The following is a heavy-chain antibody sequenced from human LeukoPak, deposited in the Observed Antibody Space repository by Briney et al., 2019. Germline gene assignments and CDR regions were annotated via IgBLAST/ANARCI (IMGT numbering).Heavy chain of an antibody. CDR3: ARSAGYCSGGSCYRAGNFDY. CDR1: GGSFSGYY. V-gene: IGHV4-34*01. Sequence: SETLSLTCAVYGGSFSGYYWSWIRQPPGKGLEWIGEINHSGSTNYNPPLKSRVTISVDTPKNQFSLKLSSVTAADTAVYYCARSAGYCSGGSCYRAGNFDYWGQGTLVTVSS. D-gene: IGHD2-15*01. CDR2: INHSGST. J-gene: IGHJ4*02.